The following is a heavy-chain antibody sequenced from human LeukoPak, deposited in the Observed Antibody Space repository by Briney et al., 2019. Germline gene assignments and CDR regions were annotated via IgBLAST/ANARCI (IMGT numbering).Heavy chain of an antibody. D-gene: IGHD3-22*01. CDR2: ISGSGGST. V-gene: IGHV3-23*01. CDR3: AKDYYDSSGYYYFDY. J-gene: IGHJ4*02. Sequence: GGSLRLSCAASGFTFSSYAMSWVRQAPGKGLEWVSAISGSGGSTYYAGSVKGRFTISRDNSKNTLYLQMNSLRAEDTAVYYCAKDYYDSSGYYYFDYWGQGTLVTVSS. CDR1: GFTFSSYA.